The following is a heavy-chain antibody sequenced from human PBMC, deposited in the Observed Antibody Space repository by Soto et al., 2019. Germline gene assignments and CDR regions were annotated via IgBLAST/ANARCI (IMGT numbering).Heavy chain of an antibody. Sequence: QVQLVESGGGVVQPGRSLRLYWAASGFTFSNYAMYWVRQAPGKGLEWVAVISYDGNNKYYADSVKGRFTISRDNSKNTLYLQMNSLRAEDTAVYYCARAGCDGGTCYTLVGLRYGMDVWGQGTTVTVSS. CDR1: GFTFSNYA. J-gene: IGHJ6*02. CDR3: ARAGCDGGTCYTLVGLRYGMDV. V-gene: IGHV3-30-3*01. CDR2: ISYDGNNK. D-gene: IGHD2-15*01.